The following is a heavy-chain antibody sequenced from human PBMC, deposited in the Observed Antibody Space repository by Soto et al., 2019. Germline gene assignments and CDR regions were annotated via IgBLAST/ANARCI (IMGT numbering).Heavy chain of an antibody. Sequence: SETLSLTCTVSGGSVSSGSYYWSWIRQPPGKGLEWIGYIYYSGSTNYNPSLKSRVTISVDTSKNQFSLKLSSVTAADTAAYYCARDGRVGPGGMDVWGKGTTVPVAS. CDR3: ARDGRVGPGGMDV. CDR2: IYYSGST. V-gene: IGHV4-61*01. D-gene: IGHD1-1*01. CDR1: GGSVSSGSYY. J-gene: IGHJ6*04.